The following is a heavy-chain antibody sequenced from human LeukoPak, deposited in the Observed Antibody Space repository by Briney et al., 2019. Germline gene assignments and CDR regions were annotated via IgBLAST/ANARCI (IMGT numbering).Heavy chain of an antibody. D-gene: IGHD4-11*01. CDR1: GYNFTTYS. J-gene: IGHJ5*02. CDR3: ARLDSDYTNPLDP. V-gene: IGHV5-51*01. CDR2: IYPGDSDI. Sequence: GESLKISCKGSGYNFTTYSIGWVRQMPGKGLEWMGIIYPGDSDIRYSPSFQGQVTISADKSISTAYLQWSSLKASDTAMYYCARLDSDYTNPLDPWGQGTLVTVSS.